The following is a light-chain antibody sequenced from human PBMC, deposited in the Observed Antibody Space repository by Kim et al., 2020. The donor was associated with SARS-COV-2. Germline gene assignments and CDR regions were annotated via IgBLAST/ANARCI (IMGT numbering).Light chain of an antibody. CDR2: GAS. CDR1: HNISNY. J-gene: IGKJ5*01. Sequence: ASVGDRVTITCRASHNISNYLGWYQQKPGRAPNRLIYGASTLQSGVPSRFSGSESGTEFTLTISSLQPDDFATYFCLQHNTYPITFGQGTRLEIK. CDR3: LQHNTYPIT. V-gene: IGKV1-17*01.